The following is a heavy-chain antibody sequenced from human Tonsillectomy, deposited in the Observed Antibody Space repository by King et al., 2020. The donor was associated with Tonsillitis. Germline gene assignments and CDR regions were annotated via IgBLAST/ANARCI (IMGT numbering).Heavy chain of an antibody. CDR1: GFIFTSYG. CDR2: ISYDGNNK. J-gene: IGHJ6*02. CDR3: AKSGFSSTRCYAEVYYYYYYGMDF. V-gene: IGHV3-30*18. D-gene: IGHD2-2*01. Sequence: HVQLVESGGGVVKPGRSLRLSCAASGFIFTSYGMHWVRQAPGKGLEWVAVISYDGNNKYYADSVKGRFTISRDNSKNTLYLLMNSLRAEDTAVYYCAKSGFSSTRCYAEVYYYYYYGMDFWGPGTTVTVSS.